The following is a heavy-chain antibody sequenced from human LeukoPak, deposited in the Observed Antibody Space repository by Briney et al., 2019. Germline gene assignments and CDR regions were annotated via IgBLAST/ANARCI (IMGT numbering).Heavy chain of an antibody. D-gene: IGHD3-9*01. CDR2: VNGNGDTT. J-gene: IGHJ4*02. Sequence: GGSLRLSCSASGFIFTTYTMYWVRQAPGKGLEFVSVVNGNGDTTYYTDSVKGRFTISRDNSKNMLYLQMSSLRAEDTAVYYCVGDQVDDTGYLRWGQGTRVTVSA. CDR1: GFIFTTYT. CDR3: VGDQVDDTGYLR. V-gene: IGHV3-64D*06.